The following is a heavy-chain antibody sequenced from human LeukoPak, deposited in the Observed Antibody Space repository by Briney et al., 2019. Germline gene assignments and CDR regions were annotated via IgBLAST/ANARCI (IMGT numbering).Heavy chain of an antibody. J-gene: IGHJ4*02. Sequence: GGSLRLSCAASGYTFSSYAMSWVRQAPGKGLEWVSAISASGGSTYYADSVKGRFTISRDNSKNTLYLQMNSLRAEDKAVYYCAKSPSHPRTFDYWGQGNLGTVSS. CDR2: ISASGGST. CDR1: GYTFSSYA. V-gene: IGHV3-23*01. CDR3: AKSPSHPRTFDY.